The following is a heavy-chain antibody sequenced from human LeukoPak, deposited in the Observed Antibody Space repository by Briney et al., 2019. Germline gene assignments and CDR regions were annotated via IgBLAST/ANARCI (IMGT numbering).Heavy chain of an antibody. CDR2: ISYDGSNK. CDR1: GFTFSSYA. D-gene: IGHD6-6*01. V-gene: IGHV3-30*04. Sequence: GGSLRLSCAASGFTFSSYAMHWVRQAPGKGLEWVAVISYDGSNKYYADSVKGRFTISRDNSKNTLYLQMNSLRAEDTAVYYCARGGAALYWFDPWGQGTPVTVSS. J-gene: IGHJ5*02. CDR3: ARGGAALYWFDP.